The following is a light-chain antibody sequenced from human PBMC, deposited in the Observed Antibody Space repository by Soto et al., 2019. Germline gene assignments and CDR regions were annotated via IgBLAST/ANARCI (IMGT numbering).Light chain of an antibody. V-gene: IGLV2-23*02. CDR1: SSDVGGYNL. J-gene: IGLJ1*01. CDR2: EVS. CDR3: CSYAGSSTFLDV. Sequence: QSALTQPASVSGSPGQSITISCTGTSSDVGGYNLVSWYQQHPGKAHKLMIYEVSTRPSGVSNRFSGSKSGNTASLTISGLQSEDDADYFCCSYAGSSTFLDVFGTGTKLTVL.